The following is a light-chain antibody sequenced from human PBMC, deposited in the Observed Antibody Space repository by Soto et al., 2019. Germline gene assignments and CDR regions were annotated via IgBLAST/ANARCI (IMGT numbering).Light chain of an antibody. V-gene: IGLV2-14*01. Sequence: QSALTQPASVSGSPGQSITISCTGTSSDVGGYNYVSWYQQHPGKAPKLMIYDVSNRPSGVSNRFSGSKSGNTASLTISGLQAEDEADYYCSSYTSSSTHAVFGGGTQLTFL. CDR3: SSYTSSSTHAV. J-gene: IGLJ7*01. CDR1: SSDVGGYNY. CDR2: DVS.